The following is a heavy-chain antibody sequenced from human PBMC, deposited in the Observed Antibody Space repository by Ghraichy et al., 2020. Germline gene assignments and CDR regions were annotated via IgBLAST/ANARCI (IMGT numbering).Heavy chain of an antibody. CDR3: ASDQGISSSYYYGMDL. CDR2: IISSSSYI. D-gene: IGHD1-26*01. Sequence: LSLTCAASGFTFSSYSMNWVRQAPGKGLEWVSSIISSSSYIYYADSVKGRLTISRDNAKNSLYLQMNSLRAEDTAVYYCASDQGISSSYYYGMDLWGKATTVTDSS. V-gene: IGHV3-21*01. CDR1: GFTFSSYS. J-gene: IGHJ6*04.